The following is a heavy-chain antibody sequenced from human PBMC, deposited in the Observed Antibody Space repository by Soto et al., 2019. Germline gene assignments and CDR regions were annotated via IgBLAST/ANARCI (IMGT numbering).Heavy chain of an antibody. CDR1: GYTFTRHG. D-gene: IGHD1-26*01. CDR2: INTDNGHT. Sequence: QVQLVQSGAEVKNPGASVKVSCKGSGYTFTRHGMHWVRQAPGQGLEWMGWINTDNGHTVYTEKFKVRDSIKRDTAANTAYMDLSSRRLEDTAVYDCAIEEATAGNWDYWGQGSLVTVSS. J-gene: IGHJ4*02. CDR3: AIEEATAGNWDY. V-gene: IGHV1-3*04.